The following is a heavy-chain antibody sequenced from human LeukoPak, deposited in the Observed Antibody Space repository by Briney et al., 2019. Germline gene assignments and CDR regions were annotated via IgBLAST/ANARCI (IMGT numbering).Heavy chain of an antibody. CDR1: GGSIGSYY. V-gene: IGHV4-59*01. CDR2: IYYSGST. CDR3: ARSSEGRYYYDSSGFSYYYYYMDV. D-gene: IGHD3-22*01. J-gene: IGHJ6*03. Sequence: PSETLSLTCTVSGGSIGSYYWSWIRQPPGKGLEWIGYIYYSGSTYYNPSLRSRVTISVDTSKNQFSLKLSSVTAADTAVYYCARSSEGRYYYDSSGFSYYYYYMDVWGKGTTVTISS.